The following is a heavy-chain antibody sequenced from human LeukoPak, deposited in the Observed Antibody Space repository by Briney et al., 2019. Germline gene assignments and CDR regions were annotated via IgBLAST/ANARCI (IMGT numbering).Heavy chain of an antibody. Sequence: SVKVSCKASGGTFSNYPIIWVRQAPGRGLEWLGGIIPIYGTANYALTFQGRITLSAHESTATAYMELRNLTSDDTAMYFCATHTGGYNYWWFDIWGQGTLVSVSS. CDR2: IIPIYGTA. J-gene: IGHJ5*02. D-gene: IGHD5-24*01. V-gene: IGHV1-69*13. CDR1: GGTFSNYP. CDR3: ATHTGGYNYWWFDI.